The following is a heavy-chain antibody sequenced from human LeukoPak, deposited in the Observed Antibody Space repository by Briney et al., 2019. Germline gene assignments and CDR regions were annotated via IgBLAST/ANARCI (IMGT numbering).Heavy chain of an antibody. D-gene: IGHD1-26*01. CDR3: AKDPRGSYSRDYYYYMDV. Sequence: GGSLRLSSAASGFTFSSYSRNWVRQAPGKGLGWVSYISSSSSTKYYADSVKGRFTISRDNAKNSLYLQMNSLRAEDAAVYYCAKDPRGSYSRDYYYYMDVWGKGTTVTVSS. J-gene: IGHJ6*03. CDR2: ISSSSSTK. CDR1: GFTFSSYS. V-gene: IGHV3-48*01.